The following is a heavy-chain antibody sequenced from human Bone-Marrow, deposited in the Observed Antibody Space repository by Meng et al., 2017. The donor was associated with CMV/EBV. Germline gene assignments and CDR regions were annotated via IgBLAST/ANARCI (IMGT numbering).Heavy chain of an antibody. D-gene: IGHD2-15*01. CDR1: GGTFSSYA. J-gene: IGHJ6*02. CDR2: IIPIFGTA. Sequence: SVKVSCKASGGTFSSYAISWVRQAPGQGLEWMGGIIPIFGTANYAQKFQGRVTITTDESTSAAYMEMSSLRSEDTAVYYCARGYCSGGSCYGYYYGMDVWGQGTTVTVSS. V-gene: IGHV1-69*05. CDR3: ARGYCSGGSCYGYYYGMDV.